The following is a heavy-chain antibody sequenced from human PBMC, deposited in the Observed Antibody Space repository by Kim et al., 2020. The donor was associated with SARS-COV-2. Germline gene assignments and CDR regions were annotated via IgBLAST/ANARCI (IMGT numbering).Heavy chain of an antibody. CDR1: GGSFSASS. D-gene: IGHD3-3*01. J-gene: IGHJ2*01. CDR3: ARAYYDFWSGFYGWYFDL. Sequence: SETLSLTCAVYGGSFSASSWSWIRQAPGKGLEWIGEMHHNGNSHYNPSLKSRVIISVDASKNQVSLRLTSVTAADTAVYYCARAYYDFWSGFYGWYFDLWGRGTLVTVSS. CDR2: MHHNGNS. V-gene: IGHV4-34*01.